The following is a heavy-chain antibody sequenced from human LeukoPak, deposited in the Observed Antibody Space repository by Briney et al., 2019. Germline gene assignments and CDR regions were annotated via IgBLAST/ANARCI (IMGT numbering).Heavy chain of an antibody. V-gene: IGHV3-7*04. J-gene: IGHJ4*02. CDR3: ARAPGRYFEY. D-gene: IGHD3-9*01. CDR2: VKLDGSEK. CDR1: GFTLGSYW. Sequence: GGSLRLSCAASGFTLGSYWMTWVRQAPGKGLEWVASVKLDGSEKYYVDSVKGRFTISRDNAKNSLYLQMNSLRVEDTAVYYCARAPGRYFEYWGQGALVTVSS.